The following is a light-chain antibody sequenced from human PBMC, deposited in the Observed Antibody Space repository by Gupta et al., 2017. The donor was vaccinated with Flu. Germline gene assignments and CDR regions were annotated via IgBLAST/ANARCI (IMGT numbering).Light chain of an antibody. V-gene: IGLV3-19*01. Sequence: SSELTPDPAVSAALGQTVRITCPGDSLSSHYSCWYQQTPGRAPVLVVYDENKRPSGIPARLSGCRSGSTASLTITGGEAEGEDDYYCSPRGNSCNDLWVFGGGTKLTVL. CDR2: DEN. J-gene: IGLJ3*02. CDR1: SLSSHY. CDR3: SPRGNSCNDLWV.